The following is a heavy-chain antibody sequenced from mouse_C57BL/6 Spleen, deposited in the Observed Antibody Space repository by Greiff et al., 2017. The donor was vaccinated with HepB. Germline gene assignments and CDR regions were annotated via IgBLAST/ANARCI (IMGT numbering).Heavy chain of an antibody. V-gene: IGHV1-76*01. CDR3: ARGGGSSFPYFDY. CDR1: GYTFTDYY. D-gene: IGHD1-1*01. CDR2: IYPGSGNT. Sequence: VQLQESGAELVRPGASVKLSCKASGYTFTDYYINWVKQRPGQGLEWIARIYPGSGNTYYNEKFKGKATLPAEKSSSTAYMQLSSLTSEDSAVYFCARGGGSSFPYFDYWGQGTTLTVSS. J-gene: IGHJ2*01.